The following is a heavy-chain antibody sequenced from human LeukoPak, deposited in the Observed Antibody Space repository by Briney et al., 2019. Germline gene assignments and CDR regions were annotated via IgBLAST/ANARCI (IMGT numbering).Heavy chain of an antibody. J-gene: IGHJ4*02. CDR2: IYSSGNT. CDR1: GDSISSNY. V-gene: IGHV4-4*07. Sequence: PSETLSLTCTVSGDSISSNYWSWIRQSAGKGLEWIGRIYSSGNTIYNPSLKSRVTMSVDTSKNQFSLKLSSVTAADTAVYYCAVVYDILTGHSLWGQGTLVTVSS. D-gene: IGHD3-9*01. CDR3: AVVYDILTGHSL.